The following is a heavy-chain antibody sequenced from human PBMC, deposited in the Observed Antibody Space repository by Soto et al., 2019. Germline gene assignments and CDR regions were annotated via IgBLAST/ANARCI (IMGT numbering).Heavy chain of an antibody. Sequence: GGSLRLSCSASGFIFNSYTMHWVRQAPGKGLEWVAVVPSDGGIQYYADSVKGRFTISRDNSKNTLYLQMHSLRGQDTAVYDCAGDVGYDALETFDDWG. CDR2: VPSDGGIQ. D-gene: IGHD1-26*01. CDR3: AGDVGYDALETFDD. J-gene: IGHJ4*01. CDR1: GFIFNSYT. V-gene: IGHV3-30-3*01.